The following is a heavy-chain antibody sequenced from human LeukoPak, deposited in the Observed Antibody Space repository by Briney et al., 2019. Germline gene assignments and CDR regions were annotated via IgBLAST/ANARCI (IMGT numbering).Heavy chain of an antibody. CDR2: IYYSGST. CDR3: ARATAAAGTEFVY. V-gene: IGHV4-59*06. D-gene: IGHD6-13*01. CDR1: GGSIRSYY. J-gene: IGHJ4*02. Sequence: SETLSLTCTVSGGSIRSYYWSWIRQPPGKGLEWIGYIYYSGSTYYNPSLKSRVTISVDTSKNQFSLKLSSVTAADTAVYYCARATAAAGTEFVYWGQGTLVTVSS.